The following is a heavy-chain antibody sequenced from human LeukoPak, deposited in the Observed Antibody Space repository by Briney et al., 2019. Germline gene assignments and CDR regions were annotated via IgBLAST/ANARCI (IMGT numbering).Heavy chain of an antibody. CDR1: GGSISSYY. CDR3: ARALGYCSSTSCLFDY. CDR2: IYYSGST. Sequence: PTESLTLTCTVSGGSISSYYWSWIRQPPGKGLEWVWYIYYSGSTYYNASFKSRVTISVDTSKNQFSLKLSSVTAADTAVYYCARALGYCSSTSCLFDYWGQGTLVTVSS. D-gene: IGHD2-2*01. V-gene: IGHV4-59*01. J-gene: IGHJ4*02.